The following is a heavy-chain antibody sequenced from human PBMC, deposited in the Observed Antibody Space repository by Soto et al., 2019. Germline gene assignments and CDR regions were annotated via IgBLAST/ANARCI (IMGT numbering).Heavy chain of an antibody. Sequence: QVQLVQSEAEVKKPGASVKVSCKASGYTFTSYGISWVRQAPGQGLEWMGWISAYNGNTNYAQKLQGRVTMTTDTSTSTAYMELRSLRSDETAVYYCARDGSISRWIGRYGMDVWGQGTTVTVSS. D-gene: IGHD5-12*01. CDR1: GYTFTSYG. J-gene: IGHJ6*02. CDR3: ARDGSISRWIGRYGMDV. CDR2: ISAYNGNT. V-gene: IGHV1-18*01.